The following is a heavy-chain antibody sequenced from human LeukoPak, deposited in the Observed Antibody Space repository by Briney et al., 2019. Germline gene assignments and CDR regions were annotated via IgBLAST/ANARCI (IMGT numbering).Heavy chain of an antibody. D-gene: IGHD1-1*01. V-gene: IGHV1-69*06. Sequence: GASVKVSCKASGGTFSSYAISWVRQAPGQGLEWMGGIIPIFGTANYAQKFQGRVTITADKSTSTAYMELRSLRSDDTAVYYCARVASTTKEVYYYYYYMDVWGKGTTVTVSS. CDR1: GGTFSSYA. CDR3: ARVASTTKEVYYYYYYMDV. J-gene: IGHJ6*03. CDR2: IIPIFGTA.